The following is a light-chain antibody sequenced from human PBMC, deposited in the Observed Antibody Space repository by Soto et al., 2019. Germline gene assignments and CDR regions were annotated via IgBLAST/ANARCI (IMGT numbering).Light chain of an antibody. Sequence: DIQMTQSPSSLSASVGDRVTISCRASQNIGTFLNWYQQRPGEAPKLLIYVVSNLHTGVPSRFSGTGSGTDFTLTISSLQPEDFATYYCQQTSSVPRTFGQGTKLEIK. V-gene: IGKV1-39*01. CDR2: VVS. J-gene: IGKJ2*01. CDR3: QQTSSVPRT. CDR1: QNIGTF.